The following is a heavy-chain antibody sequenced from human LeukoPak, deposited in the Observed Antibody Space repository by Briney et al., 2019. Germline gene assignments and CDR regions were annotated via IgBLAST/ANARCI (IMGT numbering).Heavy chain of an antibody. CDR3: AADYGDYSDFDY. J-gene: IGHJ4*02. Sequence: GASVKVSCKASGFTFTSSAMQWVRQARGQRLEWIGRIVVGSGNTNYAQKFQERVTITRDMSTSTAYMELSSLRSEDTAVYYCAADYGDYSDFDYWGQGTLVTVSS. D-gene: IGHD4-17*01. V-gene: IGHV1-58*02. CDR2: IVVGSGNT. CDR1: GFTFTSSA.